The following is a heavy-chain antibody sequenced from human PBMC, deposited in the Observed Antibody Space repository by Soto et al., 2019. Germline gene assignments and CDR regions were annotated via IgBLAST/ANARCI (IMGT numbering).Heavy chain of an antibody. Sequence: SLRLSCAASGFTFSSFAMHWVRQAPGKGLEWVAVISYDGSTKYYADSVKGRFTISRDNSKSTLYLQMISLRPEDTAVYTCARDRSVTYYYYFDYWGQGALVTVSS. D-gene: IGHD1-26*01. CDR1: GFTFSSFA. V-gene: IGHV3-30-3*01. CDR2: ISYDGSTK. CDR3: ARDRSVTYYYYFDY. J-gene: IGHJ4*02.